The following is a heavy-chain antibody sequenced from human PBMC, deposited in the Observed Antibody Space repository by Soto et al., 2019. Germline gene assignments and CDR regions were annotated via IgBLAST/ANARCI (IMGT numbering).Heavy chain of an antibody. V-gene: IGHV4-31*03. D-gene: IGHD3-10*01. J-gene: IGHJ5*02. CDR1: GGSISSGGYY. Sequence: SETLSLTCTVSGGSISSGGYYWSWIRQHPGKGLEWIGYIYYSGSTYYNPSLKSRVTISVDTSKNQFSLKLSSVTAADTAVYYCARVFKAMVRGVIPWFDPWGQGTLVTVSS. CDR3: ARVFKAMVRGVIPWFDP. CDR2: IYYSGST.